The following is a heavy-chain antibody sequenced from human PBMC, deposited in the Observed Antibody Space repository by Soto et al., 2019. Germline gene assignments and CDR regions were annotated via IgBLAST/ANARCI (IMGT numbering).Heavy chain of an antibody. CDR1: GYSFAGYW. J-gene: IGHJ4*02. V-gene: IGHV5-10-1*01. D-gene: IGHD3-22*01. CDR3: ARQIYDSDTGPNFQYYFDS. Sequence: PGESLKISCKGSGYSFAGYWITCVRQKPGKGLEGMGRSDPSDSQTYYSPSFRGHVTISATKSITTVFLQWSSLRASDTAMYYCARQIYDSDTGPNFQYYFDSWGQGTTVTVSS. CDR2: SDPSDSQT.